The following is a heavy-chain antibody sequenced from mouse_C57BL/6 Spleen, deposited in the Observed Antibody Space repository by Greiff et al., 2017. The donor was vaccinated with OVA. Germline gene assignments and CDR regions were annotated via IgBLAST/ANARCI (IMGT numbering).Heavy chain of an antibody. CDR1: GYTFTSYW. J-gene: IGHJ4*01. CDR3: ARSRQGLGAMDY. Sequence: QVQLKQPGAELVMPGASVKLSCKASGYTFTSYWMHWVKQRPGQGLEWIGEIDPSDSYTNYNQKFKGKSTLTVDKSSSTAYMQLSSLTSEDSAVYYCARSRQGLGAMDYWGQGTSVTVSS. D-gene: IGHD4-1*01. V-gene: IGHV1-69*01. CDR2: IDPSDSYT.